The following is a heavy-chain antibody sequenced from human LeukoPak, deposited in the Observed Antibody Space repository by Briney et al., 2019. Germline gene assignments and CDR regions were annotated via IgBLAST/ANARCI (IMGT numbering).Heavy chain of an antibody. CDR2: IYYSGST. CDR3: ARSRTDNYYYYYMDV. D-gene: IGHD2-15*01. CDR1: GGSISSYY. Sequence: SETLSLTCTVSGGSISSYYWSWIRQPPGKGLEWIGYIYYSGSTNYNPSLKSRVTISVDTSKNQFSLKLSSVTAADTAVYYCARSRTDNYYYYYMDVWGKGTTVTVSS. J-gene: IGHJ6*03. V-gene: IGHV4-59*01.